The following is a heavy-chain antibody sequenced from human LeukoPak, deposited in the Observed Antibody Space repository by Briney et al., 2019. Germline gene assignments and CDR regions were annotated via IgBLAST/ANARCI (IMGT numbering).Heavy chain of an antibody. CDR3: ARAPAGYSSGWYGIQR. CDR1: GFTFSSYW. Sequence: GGSLRLSCAASGFTFSSYWMSWVRQAPGKGLEWVANIKQDGSEKYYVDSVKGRFTISRDNAKNSLYLQMNSLRAEDTAVYYCARAPAGYSSGWYGIQRWGQGTLVTVSS. D-gene: IGHD6-13*01. V-gene: IGHV3-7*01. J-gene: IGHJ1*01. CDR2: IKQDGSEK.